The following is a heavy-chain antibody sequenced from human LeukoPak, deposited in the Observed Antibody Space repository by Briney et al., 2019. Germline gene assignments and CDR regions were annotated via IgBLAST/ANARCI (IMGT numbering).Heavy chain of an antibody. CDR1: GYSYTSYW. Sequence: GESLKISCKGSGYSYTSYWIGWLRQMPGKGLEWMGSIYLGDSDTRYSPSFQGQVTISADKSISTAYVQWSSLKASYTAMYYCARRGFSPSSPFDYWGQGTLVTVSS. CDR2: IYLGDSDT. V-gene: IGHV5-51*01. J-gene: IGHJ4*02. CDR3: ARRGFSPSSPFDY. D-gene: IGHD5-12*01.